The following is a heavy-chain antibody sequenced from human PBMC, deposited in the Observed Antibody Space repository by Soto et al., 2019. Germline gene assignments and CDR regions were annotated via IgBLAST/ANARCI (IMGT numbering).Heavy chain of an antibody. CDR3: ARAPSWWYFDL. CDR2: IYYSGST. V-gene: IGHV4-31*03. CDR1: GGSISSGGYY. J-gene: IGHJ2*01. Sequence: SETLSLTCTVSGGSISSGGYYWSWIRQHPGKGLEWIGYIYYSGSTYYNPSLESRVTISVDTSKNQFSLKLSSVTAADTAVYYCARAPSWWYFDLWGRGTLVTVSS.